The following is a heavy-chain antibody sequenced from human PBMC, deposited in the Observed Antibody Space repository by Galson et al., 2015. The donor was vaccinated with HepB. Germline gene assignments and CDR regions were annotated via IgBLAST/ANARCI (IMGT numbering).Heavy chain of an antibody. D-gene: IGHD3-10*01. V-gene: IGHV4-4*02. CDR1: GGSISSANW. CDR2: KYHSGSA. Sequence: SETLSLTCAVSGGSISSANWWTWVRQSPGKGLEWIGEKYHSGSANYNPSLKSRVTISVDKSNNHFSLRLTSVTAADTAVYYCARGLWLGESSYGMDVWGQGTTVTVS. CDR3: ARGLWLGESSYGMDV. J-gene: IGHJ6*02.